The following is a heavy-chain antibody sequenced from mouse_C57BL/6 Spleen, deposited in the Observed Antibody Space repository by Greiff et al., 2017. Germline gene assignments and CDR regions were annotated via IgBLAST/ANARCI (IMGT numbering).Heavy chain of an antibody. CDR3: ASPYGSSYGAY. V-gene: IGHV1-81*01. Sequence: VQLQQSGAELARPGASVKLSCKASGYTFTSYGISWVKQRPGQGLEWIGEIYPRSGNTYYNEKFKGKATLTADKSSSTAYMELRSLTSEDSAVYFCASPYGSSYGAYWGQGTLVTVSA. J-gene: IGHJ3*01. CDR2: IYPRSGNT. D-gene: IGHD1-1*01. CDR1: GYTFTSYG.